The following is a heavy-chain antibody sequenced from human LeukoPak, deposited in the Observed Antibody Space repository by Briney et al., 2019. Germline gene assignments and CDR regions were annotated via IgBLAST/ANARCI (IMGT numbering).Heavy chain of an antibody. V-gene: IGHV3-23*01. CDR1: GFTFSTYA. J-gene: IGHJ4*02. CDR3: AKGSSSSRPYYFDY. D-gene: IGHD6-13*01. CDR2: ISGSGAGT. Sequence: GGSLRLSCAASGFTFSTYAMSWVRQAPGKGLGWVSTISGSGAGTYYADSVKGRFTISRDNSKNTLYLQMNSLRAEDTAVYYCAKGSSSSRPYYFDYWGQGTLVTVSS.